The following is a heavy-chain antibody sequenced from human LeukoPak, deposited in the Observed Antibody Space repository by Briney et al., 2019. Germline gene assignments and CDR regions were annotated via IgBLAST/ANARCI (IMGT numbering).Heavy chain of an antibody. Sequence: GASVKVSCKASGYTFTGYYMHWVRQATGQGLEWMGWMNPNSGNTGYAQKFQGRVTITRNTSISTAYMELSSLRSEDTAVYYCARVAYGSGSYYAFDIWGQGTMVTVSS. D-gene: IGHD3-10*01. CDR1: GYTFTGYY. J-gene: IGHJ3*02. V-gene: IGHV1-8*03. CDR2: MNPNSGNT. CDR3: ARVAYGSGSYYAFDI.